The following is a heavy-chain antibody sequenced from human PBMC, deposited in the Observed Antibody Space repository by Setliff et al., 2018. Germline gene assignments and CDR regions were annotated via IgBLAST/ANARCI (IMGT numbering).Heavy chain of an antibody. CDR1: GFTFSRYW. CDR2: IKQDGSEK. V-gene: IGHV3-7*01. D-gene: IGHD3-10*01. Sequence: GESLKISCAASGFTFSRYWMSWVRQAPGKGLEWVANIKQDGSEKYYMDSVKGRFTISRDNAKNSLYLQMNSLRAEDTAVYYCARDHVYGSQYYYYYYGMDVWGQGTTVTVSS. CDR3: ARDHVYGSQYYYYYYGMDV. J-gene: IGHJ6*02.